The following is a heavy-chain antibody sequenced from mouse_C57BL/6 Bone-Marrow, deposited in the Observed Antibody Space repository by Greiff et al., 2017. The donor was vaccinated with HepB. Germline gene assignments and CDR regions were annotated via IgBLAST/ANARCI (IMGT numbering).Heavy chain of an antibody. J-gene: IGHJ2*01. D-gene: IGHD2-4*01. CDR1: GYTFTSYW. V-gene: IGHV1-53*01. CDR3: ARRAYHDYDNPVDY. Sequence: QVHVKQPGTELVKPGASVKLSCKASGYTFTSYWMHWVKQRPGQGLEWIGNINPSNGGTNYNEKFKSKATLTVDKSSSTAYMQLSSLTSEDSAVYYCARRAYHDYDNPVDYWGQGTTLTVSS. CDR2: INPSNGGT.